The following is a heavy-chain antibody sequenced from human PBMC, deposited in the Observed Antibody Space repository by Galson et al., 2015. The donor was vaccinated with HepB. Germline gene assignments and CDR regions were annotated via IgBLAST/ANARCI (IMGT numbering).Heavy chain of an antibody. CDR2: IKSKTNSGTA. J-gene: IGHJ3*01. CDR1: GFSFDNAW. Sequence: SLRLSCAASGFSFDNAWMSWVRQAPGKGLEWVGRIKSKTNSGTADYAAPVKGRFTISRDDSKNTLYLQMNSLKTEDTAVYYCSREKSDSSGWYGAFEWGQGTVVTVSS. CDR3: SREKSDSSGWYGAFE. V-gene: IGHV3-15*01. D-gene: IGHD6-19*01.